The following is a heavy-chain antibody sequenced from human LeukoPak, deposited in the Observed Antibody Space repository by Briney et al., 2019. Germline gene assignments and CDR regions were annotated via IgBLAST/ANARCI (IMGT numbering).Heavy chain of an antibody. Sequence: ASVKVSCKASGYSFTGLYIHWLRQAPGQGPEWMGWINPNSGGTNYAQKFQGRVTMTRDTSISTAYMELSRLRSDDTAVYYCARVRAGIAVAGPYYYYGMDVWGQGTTVTVSS. V-gene: IGHV1-2*02. CDR3: ARVRAGIAVAGPYYYYGMDV. CDR1: GYSFTGLY. D-gene: IGHD6-19*01. J-gene: IGHJ6*02. CDR2: INPNSGGT.